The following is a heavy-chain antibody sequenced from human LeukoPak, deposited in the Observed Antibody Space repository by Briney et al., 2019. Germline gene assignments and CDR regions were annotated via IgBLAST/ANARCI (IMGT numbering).Heavy chain of an antibody. CDR2: INPNSGGT. Sequence: ASVKVSCKASGYTFTGYYMHWVRQTPGHGLEWMGWINPNSGGTNYAQKFQGRVTMTRDTSISTAYMELSRLRSDDTAVYYCARDDFNTYHSGSGSYSPNYYYYYGMDVWGKGTTVTVSS. V-gene: IGHV1-2*02. CDR3: ARDDFNTYHSGSGSYSPNYYYYYGMDV. J-gene: IGHJ6*04. D-gene: IGHD3-10*01. CDR1: GYTFTGYY.